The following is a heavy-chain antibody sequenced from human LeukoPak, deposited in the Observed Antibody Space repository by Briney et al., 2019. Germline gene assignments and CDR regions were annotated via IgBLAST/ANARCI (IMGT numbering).Heavy chain of an antibody. CDR2: IKKDGSQK. D-gene: IGHD3-3*01. Sequence: PGGSLRLSCAASGFTFSSFWMSWVRQAPGKGLEWLANIKKDGSQKYYVDSVEGRFTISRDSAKNSLYLQMDSLRVDDTAVYYCTRVFGGYDVSDYWGQGTLVTVSS. J-gene: IGHJ4*02. V-gene: IGHV3-7*03. CDR1: GFTFSSFW. CDR3: TRVFGGYDVSDY.